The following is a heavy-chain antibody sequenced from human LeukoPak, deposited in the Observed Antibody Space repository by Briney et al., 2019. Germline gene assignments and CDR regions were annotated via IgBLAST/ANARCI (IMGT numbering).Heavy chain of an antibody. CDR3: TRDSPPDY. Sequence: GGSLRLSCAASGFTFSNYVMQWVRQAPGKGLEWVALIAHDGSNKYYADSVKGRFTISRENSKNTVYLQMNSLRAEDTAIYYCTRDSPPDYWGQGTLVTVSS. CDR1: GFTFSNYV. V-gene: IGHV3-30*03. CDR2: IAHDGSNK. J-gene: IGHJ4*02.